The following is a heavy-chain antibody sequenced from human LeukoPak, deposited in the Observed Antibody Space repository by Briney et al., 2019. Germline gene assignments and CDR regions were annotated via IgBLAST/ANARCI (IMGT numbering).Heavy chain of an antibody. CDR2: ISYDGSNK. Sequence: GMSLRLSCAASGFTFSSYAMHWVRQAPGKGLEWVAVISYDGSNKYYADSVKGRFTISRDNSKNTLYLQMNSLRAEDTAVYYCAKDRVGYGDYFDYWGQGTLVTVSS. CDR3: AKDRVGYGDYFDY. CDR1: GFTFSSYA. D-gene: IGHD4-17*01. V-gene: IGHV3-30-3*01. J-gene: IGHJ4*02.